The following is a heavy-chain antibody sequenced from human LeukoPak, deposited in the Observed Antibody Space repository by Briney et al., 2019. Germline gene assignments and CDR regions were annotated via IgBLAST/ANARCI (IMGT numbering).Heavy chain of an antibody. CDR3: AREGYGAFDI. D-gene: IGHD5-12*01. J-gene: IGHJ3*02. Sequence: ASVKVSCKASGGTFSSYAISWVRQAPGQGLEWMGGIIPIFGTANYAQKFQGRVTITTDESTSTAYMELSSLRSEDTAVYYCAREGYGAFDIWGQGTMVTVSS. CDR1: GGTFSSYA. CDR2: IIPIFGTA. V-gene: IGHV1-69*05.